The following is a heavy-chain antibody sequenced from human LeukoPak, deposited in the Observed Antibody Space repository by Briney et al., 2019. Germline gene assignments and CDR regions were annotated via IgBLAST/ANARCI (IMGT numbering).Heavy chain of an antibody. D-gene: IGHD3-10*01. CDR1: GFTFSTFW. CDR2: IGSDGSNT. V-gene: IGHV3-74*01. CDR3: AKDRDPYDYGSGSYYNGVFDY. Sequence: GGSLRLSCATSGFTFSTFWMHWVRQAPGKGLVWVSRIGSDGSNTNYADSVKGRFTISRDNAKNMVYLQMNSLRAEDTAVYYCAKDRDPYDYGSGSYYNGVFDYWGQGTLVTVSS. J-gene: IGHJ4*02.